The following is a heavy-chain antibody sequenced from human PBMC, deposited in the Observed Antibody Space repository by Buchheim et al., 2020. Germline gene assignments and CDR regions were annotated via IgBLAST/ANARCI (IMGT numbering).Heavy chain of an antibody. CDR3: ARDMGYGDSVYWYFDL. V-gene: IGHV3-48*01. CDR1: GFAFSTYS. Sequence: EVQLVESGGGLVRHGGSLRLSCAASGFAFSTYSMNWVRQAPGKGLEWVSYISTTSSTIYYADSVRGRFTISRDNAKDSLYLQMNSLRVEGTAVYYCARDMGYGDSVYWYFDLWGRGTL. D-gene: IGHD4-17*01. J-gene: IGHJ2*01. CDR2: ISTTSSTI.